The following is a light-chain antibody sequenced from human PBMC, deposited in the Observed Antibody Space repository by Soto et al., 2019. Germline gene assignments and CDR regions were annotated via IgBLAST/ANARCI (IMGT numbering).Light chain of an antibody. V-gene: IGLV2-14*03. CDR2: DVT. J-gene: IGLJ1*01. CDR3: NSYTSSSTDV. CDR1: SSHVGGYNY. Sequence: QSVLTQPASVSGSPGQSITISCTGTSSHVGGYNYVYWYQQHPGKVPTLMMYDVTNRPSGVSNRFSGSKSGNTASLTISGLKVEDEADYYCNSYTSSSTDVFGTGTKVTVL.